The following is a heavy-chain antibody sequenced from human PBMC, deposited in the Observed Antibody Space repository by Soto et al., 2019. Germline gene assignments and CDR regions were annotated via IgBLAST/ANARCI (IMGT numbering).Heavy chain of an antibody. V-gene: IGHV1-3*05. CDR1: GYTFTSYA. D-gene: IGHD2-21*02. Sequence: QVQLVQSGAEEKKPGASVKVSCKASGYTFTSYAMHWVRQAPGQRLEWMGWINAGNGNTKYSQKFQGRVTITRDTSASTAYMELGSLRSVDTAVYYCAWSIVVVTALDYWGQGTLVTVSS. J-gene: IGHJ4*02. CDR3: AWSIVVVTALDY. CDR2: INAGNGNT.